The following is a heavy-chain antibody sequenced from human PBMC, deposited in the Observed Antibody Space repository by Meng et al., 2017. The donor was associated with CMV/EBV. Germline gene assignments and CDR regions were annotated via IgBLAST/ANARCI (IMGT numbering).Heavy chain of an antibody. V-gene: IGHV4-34*01. CDR1: GGSFSSYY. J-gene: IGHJ5*02. CDR2: INHSGSA. CDR3: ARGLGNDFWSGYSTTEFDP. D-gene: IGHD3-3*01. Sequence: SETLSLTCAVYGGSFSSYYWSWIRQPPGKGLEWIGEINHSGSANYNPSLKSRVSISVDTSKNQFSLKLSSVTAADTAVYYCARGLGNDFWSGYSTTEFDPWGQGTLVTVSS.